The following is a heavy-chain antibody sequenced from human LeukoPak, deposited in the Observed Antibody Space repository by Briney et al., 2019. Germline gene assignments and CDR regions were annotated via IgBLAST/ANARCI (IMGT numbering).Heavy chain of an antibody. CDR1: GYTFTGYY. J-gene: IGHJ4*02. V-gene: IGHV1-2*02. CDR3: ASYISGWGYYFDY. Sequence: GASVKVSCKASGYTFTGYYMHWVRQAPGQGPEWMGWINPNSGGTNYAQKFQGRVTMTRDTSISTAYMELSRLRSDDTAVYYCASYISGWGYYFDYWGQGTLVTVSS. D-gene: IGHD6-19*01. CDR2: INPNSGGT.